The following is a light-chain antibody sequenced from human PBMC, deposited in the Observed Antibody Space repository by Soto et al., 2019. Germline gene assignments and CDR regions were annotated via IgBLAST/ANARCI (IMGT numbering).Light chain of an antibody. CDR3: QQFDNLPLT. J-gene: IGKJ4*01. CDR1: QDIINY. CDR2: DAS. V-gene: IGKV1-33*01. Sequence: DIQMTQSPSSLSASVGDRVTITCQASQDIINYLKWYQQKPGKAPKILIYDASVLEAGVPSRFSGRGSGTHFTHTISSLQTEDVATYYCQQFDNLPLTFGGGTKVEIK.